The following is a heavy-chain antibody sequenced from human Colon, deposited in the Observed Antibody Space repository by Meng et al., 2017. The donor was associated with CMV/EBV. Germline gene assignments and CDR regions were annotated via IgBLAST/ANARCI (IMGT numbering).Heavy chain of an antibody. CDR1: GYNFTANH. CDR3: VRESWYFDF. J-gene: IGHJ4*02. CDR2: IYPQDGGT. D-gene: IGHD6-13*01. V-gene: IGHV1-2*02. Sequence: QVQPVQFGAEVKKPRASVTVSCKTSGYNFTANHLHWVRQAPGQGLEWMGWIYPQDGGTYFAQKFQDRVTLTRDTSITTAYMELSGLTSDDTAIYYCVRESWYFDFWGEGTLVTVSS.